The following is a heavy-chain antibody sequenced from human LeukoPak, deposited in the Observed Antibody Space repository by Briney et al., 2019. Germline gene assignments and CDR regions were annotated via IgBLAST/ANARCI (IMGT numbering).Heavy chain of an antibody. CDR3: ARGPGDSSGYYRIFCYS. D-gene: IGHD3-22*01. J-gene: IGHJ4*02. Sequence: SVKVSCTNSVGTFTIYTFRWGREAPGQGLEWMGGIIPIFGTTNYAQQFQGRVTITTDKSTSTAYKELSRLRSEDTAVYYCARGPGDSSGYYRIFCYSWGQGTLVTVSS. CDR2: IIPIFGTT. CDR1: VGTFTIYT. V-gene: IGHV1-69*05.